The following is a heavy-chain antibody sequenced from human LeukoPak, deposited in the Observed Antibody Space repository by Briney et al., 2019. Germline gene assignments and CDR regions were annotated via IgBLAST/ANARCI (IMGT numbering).Heavy chain of an antibody. J-gene: IGHJ4*02. D-gene: IGHD3-22*01. CDR3: ARLTYYYDSSGYGVVKPPFDY. V-gene: IGHV4-39*01. CDR2: IYYGGST. CDR1: GGSISSSSYY. Sequence: KPSETLSLTCTVSGGSISSSSYYWGWIRQPPGKGLEWIGSIYYGGSTYYNPSLRSRVTISVDTSKNQFSLKLSSVTAADTAVYYCARLTYYYDSSGYGVVKPPFDYWGQGTLVTVSS.